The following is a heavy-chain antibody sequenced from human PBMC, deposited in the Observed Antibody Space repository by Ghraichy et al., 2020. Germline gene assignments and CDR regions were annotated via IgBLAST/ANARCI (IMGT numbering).Heavy chain of an antibody. D-gene: IGHD3-22*01. CDR1: GGSISSRSYY. CDR2: INYSGST. J-gene: IGHJ4*02. V-gene: IGHV4-39*01. Sequence: SETLSLTCTVSGGSISSRSYYWGWIRQPPGKGLEWIGSINYSGSTYYNPSLKSRVTISVDTSENQLSLKLSSVTAADTAVYYCARQIGDYYDSSAYFDYWGQGTLVTVSS. CDR3: ARQIGDYYDSSAYFDY.